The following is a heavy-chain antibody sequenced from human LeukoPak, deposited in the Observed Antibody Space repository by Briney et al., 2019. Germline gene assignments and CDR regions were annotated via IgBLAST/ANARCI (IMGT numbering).Heavy chain of an antibody. CDR2: IYYSGST. D-gene: IGHD3-10*01. CDR1: GGSISSYY. V-gene: IGHV4-59*01. CDR3: ARVGTYGSGSYLSWLDY. Sequence: SETLSLTCTVSGGSISSYYWSWIRQPPGKGLEWIGYIYYSGSTNYNPSLKSRVTISVDTSKNQFSLKLSSVTAADTAVYYCARVGTYGSGSYLSWLDYWGQGTLVTVSP. J-gene: IGHJ4*02.